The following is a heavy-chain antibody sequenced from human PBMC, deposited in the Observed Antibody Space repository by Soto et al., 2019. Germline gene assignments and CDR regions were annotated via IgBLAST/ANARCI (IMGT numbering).Heavy chain of an antibody. J-gene: IGHJ6*02. V-gene: IGHV4-59*01. CDR2: IYYSGST. CDR3: ARAYYDFWGGYSGYYYYGMDV. Sequence: SETLSLTCTVSGGSISSYYWSWIRQPPGKGLEWIGYIYYSGSTNYNPSLKSRVTISVDTSKNQFSLKLSSVTAADTAVYYCARAYYDFWGGYSGYYYYGMDVWGQGTTVTVSS. CDR1: GGSISSYY. D-gene: IGHD3-3*01.